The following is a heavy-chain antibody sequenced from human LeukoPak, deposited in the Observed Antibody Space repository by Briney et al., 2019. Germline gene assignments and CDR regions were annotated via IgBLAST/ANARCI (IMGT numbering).Heavy chain of an antibody. Sequence: PGGSLRLSCAASGFTFSSYAMHWVRQAPGKGLEWVAVISYDGSNKYYADSVKGRFTISRDNSKNTLYLQMNSLRAEDTAVYYCASWGYCSGGSCYRYFDDWGQGTLVTVSS. V-gene: IGHV3-30-3*01. CDR2: ISYDGSNK. CDR1: GFTFSSYA. J-gene: IGHJ4*02. CDR3: ASWGYCSGGSCYRYFDD. D-gene: IGHD2-15*01.